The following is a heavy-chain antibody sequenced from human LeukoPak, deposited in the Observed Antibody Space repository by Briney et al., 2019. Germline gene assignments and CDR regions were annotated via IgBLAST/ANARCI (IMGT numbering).Heavy chain of an antibody. V-gene: IGHV3-33*06. CDR1: GFTFSSYG. Sequence: GGSLRLSCAASGFTFSSYGMHWVRQAPGKGLEWVAVIWYDGSNKYYADSVKGRFTISRDNSKNTLYLQMNSLRAEDTAVYYCAKPYYYGSRSYMDYWGQGTLVTVSS. CDR3: AKPYYYGSRSYMDY. CDR2: IWYDGSNK. J-gene: IGHJ4*02. D-gene: IGHD3-10*01.